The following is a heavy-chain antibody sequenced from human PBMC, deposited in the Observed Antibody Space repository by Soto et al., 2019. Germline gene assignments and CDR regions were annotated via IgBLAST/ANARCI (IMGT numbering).Heavy chain of an antibody. CDR1: GFTFSSYA. CDR2: ISYDGSNK. CDR3: ARDLPGDPTDYYGMDV. D-gene: IGHD2-21*02. V-gene: IGHV3-30-3*01. Sequence: QVQLVESGGGVVQPGRSLRLSCAASGFTFSSYAMHWVRQAPGKGLEWVAVISYDGSNKYYADSVKGRFTISRDNSKNTLYLQMNSLRAEDTAVYYCARDLPGDPTDYYGMDVWGQGTTVTVSS. J-gene: IGHJ6*02.